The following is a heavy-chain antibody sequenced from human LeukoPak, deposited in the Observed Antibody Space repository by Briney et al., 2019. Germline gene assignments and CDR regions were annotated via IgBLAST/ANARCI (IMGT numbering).Heavy chain of an antibody. J-gene: IGHJ5*02. CDR3: ARARVPADEFNWFDP. V-gene: IGHV3-7*01. CDR1: HFTFTTYW. CDR2: IKPDGSEK. Sequence: PGGSLRLSCAASHFTFTTYWMSWVRQAPGKGLEWVANIKPDGSEKYYVDSVKGRFAISRDNAKNSLYLQMNSLRAEDTAVYYCARARVPADEFNWFDPWGQGTLVTVSS. D-gene: IGHD2-2*01.